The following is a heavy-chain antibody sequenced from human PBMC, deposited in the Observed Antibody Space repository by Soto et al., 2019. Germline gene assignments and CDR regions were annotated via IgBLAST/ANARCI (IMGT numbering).Heavy chain of an antibody. CDR2: ISYDGSNK. V-gene: IGHV3-30*18. CDR3: AKVLYYYDSSGYSSFDY. D-gene: IGHD3-22*01. CDR1: GFTFSSYG. J-gene: IGHJ4*02. Sequence: GGSLRLSCAASGFTFSSYGMHWVRQAPGKGLEWVAVISYDGSNKYYADSVKGRFTISRDNSKNTLYLQMNSLRAEDTAVYYCAKVLYYYDSSGYSSFDYWGQGTLVTVSS.